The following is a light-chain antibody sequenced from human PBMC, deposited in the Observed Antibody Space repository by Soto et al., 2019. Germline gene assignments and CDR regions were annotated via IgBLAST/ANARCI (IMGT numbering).Light chain of an antibody. CDR3: QQSHSSPYT. CDR2: AAS. CDR1: RSINIY. V-gene: IGKV1-39*01. Sequence: DIQMTQSPSSLSASVGDRVTITCRASRSINIYLNWYQQKPGKAPKLLIYAASNLQSGVPSRFSGDGVGTHFTLTISSLQPEDFATYHCQQSHSSPYTFGQGTRLE. J-gene: IGKJ5*01.